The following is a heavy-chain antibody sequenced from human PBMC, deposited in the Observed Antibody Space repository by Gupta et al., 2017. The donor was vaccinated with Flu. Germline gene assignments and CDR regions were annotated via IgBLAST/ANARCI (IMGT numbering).Heavy chain of an antibody. CDR3: ASRGWNRISSFDS. D-gene: IGHD6-19*01. J-gene: IGHJ4*02. CDR2: INHNGPSP. V-gene: IGHV3-23*01. CDR1: GLTFSDDA. Sequence: EVQLLESGGGLVQPGGSLRTSCADSGLTFSDDAMNWVRQAPGKGMEWVSIINHNGPSPHYADSVKGRFTISRDDSKSTLYLQMNTLGVKDTAGYYCASRGWNRISSFDSWGQGTLVTVSS.